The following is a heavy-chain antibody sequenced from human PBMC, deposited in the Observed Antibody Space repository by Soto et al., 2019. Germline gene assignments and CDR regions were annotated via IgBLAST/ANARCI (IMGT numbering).Heavy chain of an antibody. CDR1: GGTFSDYA. Sequence: QVLLVQSGAEVRKPGSSVKVSCKPSGGTFSDYAFSWVRQAPGQGLEWMGNIIPMYGRRNYAQKYQGRVTISADESTTTVYVEMRGLSFEDTAVYFCARDAPLRNGMDVWGQGTRVTVSS. D-gene: IGHD3-3*01. CDR3: ARDAPLRNGMDV. V-gene: IGHV1-69*18. J-gene: IGHJ6*02. CDR2: IIPMYGRR.